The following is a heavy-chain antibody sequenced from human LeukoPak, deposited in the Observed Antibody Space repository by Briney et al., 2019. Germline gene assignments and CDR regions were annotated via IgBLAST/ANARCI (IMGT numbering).Heavy chain of an antibody. CDR1: GGSISSGDYY. CDR2: IYYSGST. CDR3: ARVGQPDYDILGYYFDY. D-gene: IGHD3-9*01. V-gene: IGHV4-30-4*01. Sequence: SSETLSLTCTVSGGSISSGDYYWSWIRQPPGKGLEWIGYIYYSGSTYYNPSLKSRVTISADTSKNQFSLKLSSVTAADTAVYYYARVGQPDYDILGYYFDYWGQGTLVTVSS. J-gene: IGHJ4*02.